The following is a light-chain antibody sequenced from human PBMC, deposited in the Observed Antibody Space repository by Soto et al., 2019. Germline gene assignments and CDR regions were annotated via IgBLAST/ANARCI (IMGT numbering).Light chain of an antibody. CDR3: QQYNNWPPIT. V-gene: IGKV3-15*01. CDR2: GAS. CDR1: QSVSSN. J-gene: IGKJ1*01. Sequence: TAFTHPLATLSVTPTETASLPCNASQSVSSNLAWYQQKPGQAPRPLIYGASTRATGIPARFSGSGSGTEFTLTISSLQSEDFAVYYCQQYNNWPPITFGQGTKVDI.